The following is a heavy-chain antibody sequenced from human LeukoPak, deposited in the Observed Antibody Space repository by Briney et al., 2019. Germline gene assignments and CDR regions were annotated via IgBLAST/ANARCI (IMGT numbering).Heavy chain of an antibody. J-gene: IGHJ6*02. D-gene: IGHD4-17*01. CDR1: GFTVSSNY. V-gene: IGHV3-53*01. CDR3: ARDYGDHGVGYYYYYGMDV. CDR2: IYSGGST. Sequence: GGSLRLSCAASGFTVSSNYMSWVRQAPGKGLEWVSVIYSGGSTYYADSVKGRFTISRDNSKNTLYLQVNSLRAEDTAVYYCARDYGDHGVGYYYYYGMDVWGQGTTVTVSS.